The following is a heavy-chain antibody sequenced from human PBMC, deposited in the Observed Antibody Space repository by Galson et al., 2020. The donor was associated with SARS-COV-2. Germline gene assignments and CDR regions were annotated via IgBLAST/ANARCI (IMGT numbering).Heavy chain of an antibody. Sequence: GGSLRLSCAASGFTFSTYALHWVRQAPGKGLEWLAVISYDGSDNYYANSVKGRFTISRDNFKNTLYLQMNSLRAEDTAVYYCARVPNDYDDYLYYFDYWGQGTLVTVSS. CDR1: GFTFSTYA. V-gene: IGHV3-30*01. J-gene: IGHJ4*02. CDR2: ISYDGSDN. CDR3: ARVPNDYDDYLYYFDY. D-gene: IGHD4-17*01.